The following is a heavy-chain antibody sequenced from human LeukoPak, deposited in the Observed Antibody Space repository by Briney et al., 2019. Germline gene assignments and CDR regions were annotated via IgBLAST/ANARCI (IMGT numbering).Heavy chain of an antibody. CDR3: AKRDASGTYDSFDY. CDR2: ISGSGGST. V-gene: IGHV3-23*01. Sequence: GGSLRLSCAASGFTFSSFAMGWVRQAPGKGLEWVSAISGSGGSTSYADSVKGRLTMSRDNSRNTLYLQMNSLRADDTAVYYCAKRDASGTYDSFDYWGQGTRVTVSS. D-gene: IGHD1-26*01. J-gene: IGHJ4*02. CDR1: GFTFSSFA.